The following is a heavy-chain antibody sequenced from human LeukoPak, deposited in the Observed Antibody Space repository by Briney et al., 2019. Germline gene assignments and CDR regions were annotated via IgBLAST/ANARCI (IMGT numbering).Heavy chain of an antibody. J-gene: IGHJ5*02. Sequence: ASVKVSCKTSGYSFNIYEINWVRQATGQGLEWMGWVNPNSGDTDYAQKFQGRLTMTRNTSISTAYMELSGLRLEDTAVYYCSRGPRFDPWGQGSQVTVSS. V-gene: IGHV1-8*01. CDR1: GYSFNIYE. CDR2: VNPNSGDT. CDR3: SRGPRFDP.